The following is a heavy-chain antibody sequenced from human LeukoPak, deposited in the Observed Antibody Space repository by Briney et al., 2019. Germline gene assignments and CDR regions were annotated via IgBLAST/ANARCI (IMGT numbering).Heavy chain of an antibody. CDR2: INHSGYT. J-gene: IGHJ4*02. Sequence: PSQTLSLTCAVSGVSFNDDYWSWVRQTPGKGLEWIGEINHSGYTNDSPSLKSRVTLSIDTSRNQFSLNLRSVTVADTGIYYCTRMTTGHDYWGQGTLVTVSS. CDR1: GVSFNDDY. V-gene: IGHV4-34*01. D-gene: IGHD4-17*01. CDR3: TRMTTGHDY.